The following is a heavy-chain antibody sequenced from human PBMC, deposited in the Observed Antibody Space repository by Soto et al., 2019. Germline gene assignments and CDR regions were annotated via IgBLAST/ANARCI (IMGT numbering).Heavy chain of an antibody. CDR3: VIVSITMVRGVKNYYYYYMDV. D-gene: IGHD3-10*01. Sequence: SETLSLTCTVSGGSISSYYWSWIRQPPGKGLEWIGYIYYSGSTNYNPYLKSRVTISVDTSKNQFSLKLSSVTAADKAVYYCVIVSITMVRGVKNYYYYYMDVWGKGTTVTVSS. CDR2: IYYSGST. V-gene: IGHV4-59*01. J-gene: IGHJ6*03. CDR1: GGSISSYY.